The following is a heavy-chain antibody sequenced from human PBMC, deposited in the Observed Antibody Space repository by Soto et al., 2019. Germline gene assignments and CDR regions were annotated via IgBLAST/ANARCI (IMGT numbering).Heavy chain of an antibody. D-gene: IGHD3-16*02. CDR3: ARDGLRLGELSLLTAFDI. CDR2: INPNSGGT. J-gene: IGHJ3*02. Sequence: ASVKVSCKASGYTFTGCYMHWVRQAPGQGLEWMGWINPNSGGTNYAQKFQGRVTMTRDTSISTAYMELSRLRSDDTAVYYCARDGLRLGELSLLTAFDIWGQGTMVTVSS. CDR1: GYTFTGCY. V-gene: IGHV1-2*02.